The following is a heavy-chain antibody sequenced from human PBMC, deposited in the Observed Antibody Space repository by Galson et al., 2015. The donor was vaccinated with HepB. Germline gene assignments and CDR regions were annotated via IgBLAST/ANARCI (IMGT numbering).Heavy chain of an antibody. V-gene: IGHV4-59*01. CDR2: IYYSGST. CDR3: ARGDMYSISSGGFEL. D-gene: IGHD1-26*01. J-gene: IGHJ4*02. CDR1: GGSMNNYY. Sequence: TLFLTCTVSGGSMNNYYWNWIRQPPGKGLEWIGCIYYSGSTNYKPSLKSRVTISVDTTKNQFSLKLSSVTAADTAVYYCARGDMYSISSGGFELWGQGSLVTSSS.